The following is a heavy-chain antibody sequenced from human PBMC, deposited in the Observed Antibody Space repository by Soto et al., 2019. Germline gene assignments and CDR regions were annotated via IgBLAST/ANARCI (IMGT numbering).Heavy chain of an antibody. CDR1: GFTFSSYA. Sequence: GGSLRLSCAASGFTFSSYAMHWVRQAPGKGLEWVAVISYDGSNKYYADSVKGRFTISRDNSKNTLHLQMNSLRAEDTAVYYCARDIYSGSYYGAFDIWGQGTMVTVSS. CDR2: ISYDGSNK. D-gene: IGHD1-26*01. V-gene: IGHV3-30-3*01. J-gene: IGHJ3*02. CDR3: ARDIYSGSYYGAFDI.